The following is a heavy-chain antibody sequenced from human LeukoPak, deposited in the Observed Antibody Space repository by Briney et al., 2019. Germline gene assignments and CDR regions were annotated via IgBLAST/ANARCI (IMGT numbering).Heavy chain of an antibody. CDR2: FDPEDGET. V-gene: IGHV1-24*01. J-gene: IGHJ4*02. CDR1: GYTLTELS. Sequence: ASVTVSFKVSGYTLTELSMHWVRQAPGKGLEWMGGFDPEDGETIYAQKFQGRVTMTEDTSTDTAYMELSSLRSEDTAVYYCATGEKTGTTPFDYWGQGTLVTVSS. D-gene: IGHD1-7*01. CDR3: ATGEKTGTTPFDY.